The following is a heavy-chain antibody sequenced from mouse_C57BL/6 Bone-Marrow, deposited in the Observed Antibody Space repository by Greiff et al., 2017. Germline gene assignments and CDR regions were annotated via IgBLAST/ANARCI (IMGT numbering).Heavy chain of an antibody. CDR3: ASKNIYYYGSSSDY. J-gene: IGHJ2*01. Sequence: DVKLQESGPELVKPGASVKISCKASGYSFTGYYMNWVKQSPEKSLEWIGEINPSTGGTTYNQKFKAKATLTVDKSSSTAYMQLKSLTSEDSAVYYCASKNIYYYGSSSDYWGQGTTLTVSS. D-gene: IGHD1-1*01. CDR1: GYSFTGYY. V-gene: IGHV1-42*01. CDR2: INPSTGGT.